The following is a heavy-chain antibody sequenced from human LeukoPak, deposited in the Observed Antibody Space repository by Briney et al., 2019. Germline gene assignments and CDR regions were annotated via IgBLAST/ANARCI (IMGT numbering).Heavy chain of an antibody. CDR3: TCSTDWARGTFDL. D-gene: IGHD6-13*01. CDR2: ISSDGGST. CDR1: EVTFRTYW. J-gene: IGHJ6*02. Sequence: GGSLRLSCAASEVTFRTYWMHWVRQETGRGLVWLSRISSDGGSTTYTDSVKSRFTISRDNAKNTLYLQMNSLRDEDTAVYYCTCSTDWARGTFDLWGQGTTVTVSS. V-gene: IGHV3-74*03.